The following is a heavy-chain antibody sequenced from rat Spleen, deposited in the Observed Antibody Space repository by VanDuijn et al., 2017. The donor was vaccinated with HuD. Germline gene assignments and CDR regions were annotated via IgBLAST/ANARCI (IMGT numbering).Heavy chain of an antibody. D-gene: IGHD1-11*01. CDR1: GFTFSDFY. J-gene: IGHJ2*01. Sequence: EVQLVESDGGLVQPGRSLKLSCSASGFTFSDFYMAWIRQAPMKGLEWVATISPSGGKTYYRDSVKGRFTISRDNAKNTLYLQMESLRSEDTATYYCAKLRRVPVRFDYWGQGVMVTVSS. CDR2: ISPSGGKT. CDR3: AKLRRVPVRFDY. V-gene: IGHV5-25*01.